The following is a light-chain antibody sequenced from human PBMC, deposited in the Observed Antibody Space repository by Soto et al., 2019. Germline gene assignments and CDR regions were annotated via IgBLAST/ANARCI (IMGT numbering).Light chain of an antibody. CDR2: LGS. Sequence: DIVMTQSPLSLPVTPGEPASISCRSSQSLLHSNGYNYLDWYLQKPGQSPQLLVYLGSNRASGVPDRSSGSGSGTDFTLRISRVDADDFGVYYGKQALQSPGTFGQGTKVEIK. J-gene: IGKJ1*01. CDR1: QSLLHSNGYNY. V-gene: IGKV2-28*01. CDR3: KQALQSPGT.